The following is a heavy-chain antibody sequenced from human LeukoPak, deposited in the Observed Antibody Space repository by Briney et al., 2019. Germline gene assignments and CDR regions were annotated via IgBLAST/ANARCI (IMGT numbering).Heavy chain of an antibody. V-gene: IGHV3-7*01. Sequence: SGGSRRLSCAPSGLTSSSYWMSWVRQAPGKGLEWVANIKQDGSEKYYMDSVKGRFSISRNNSERTIHMQLNSLRSEDTAIYFWARRLARWGAYDAFDFWGRGTLVTVSS. CDR2: IKQDGSEK. D-gene: IGHD3-16*01. J-gene: IGHJ3*01. CDR3: ARRLARWGAYDAFDF. CDR1: GLTSSSYW.